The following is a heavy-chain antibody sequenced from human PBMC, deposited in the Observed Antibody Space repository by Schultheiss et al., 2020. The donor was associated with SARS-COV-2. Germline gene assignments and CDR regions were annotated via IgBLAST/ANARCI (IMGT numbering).Heavy chain of an antibody. V-gene: IGHV4-59*01. D-gene: IGHD6-13*01. CDR2: IYYSGST. CDR1: GGSFSGYY. Sequence: SETLSLTCAVYGGSFSGYYWSWIRQPPGKGLEWIGYIYYSGSTNYNPSLKSRVTMSVDTSKNQFSLKLSSVTAADTAVYYCARHPAAAGVLNWFDPWGQGTLVTVSS. J-gene: IGHJ5*02. CDR3: ARHPAAAGVLNWFDP.